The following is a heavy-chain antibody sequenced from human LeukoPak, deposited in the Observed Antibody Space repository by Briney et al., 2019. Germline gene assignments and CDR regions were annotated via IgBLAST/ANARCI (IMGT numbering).Heavy chain of an antibody. J-gene: IGHJ6*04. V-gene: IGHV4-59*01. CDR3: ARLARLSLIRGVTGYHSLDV. CDR2: IYYSGTT. CDR1: SGSTNSFY. D-gene: IGHD3-10*01. Sequence: SETLSLTCTVFSGSTNSFYWSWIRQPPGGGLEWIGYIYYSGTTNYNPSLKSRVTISIDTSKNQFSLKLSSVTAADTAVYYCARLARLSLIRGVTGYHSLDVWGKGTKVTVSS.